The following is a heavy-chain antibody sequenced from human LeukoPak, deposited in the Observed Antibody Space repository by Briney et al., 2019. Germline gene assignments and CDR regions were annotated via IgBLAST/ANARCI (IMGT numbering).Heavy chain of an antibody. J-gene: IGHJ4*02. CDR3: ARAMMVVTNLWGVFDY. V-gene: IGHV3-23*01. Sequence: ETLSLTCAVYGGSFSGYYWSWVRQAPGKGLEWVSGISGSGGTTYYTDSVKGRFTISRDTSKNTLYLQMNSLRAEDTAVYYCARAMMVVTNLWGVFDYWGQGNLVTVSS. D-gene: IGHD3-22*01. CDR1: GGSFSGYY. CDR2: ISGSGGTT.